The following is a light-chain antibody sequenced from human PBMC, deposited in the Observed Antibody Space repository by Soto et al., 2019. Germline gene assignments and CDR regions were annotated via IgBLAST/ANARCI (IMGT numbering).Light chain of an antibody. CDR2: GAS. Sequence: EIVLTQSPGTLSLSPGERATLTCRASQSVTSNFLAWYQQKPGQARRLLMYGASSRATGIPDRFSGSGSGTDFTLTISRLEPEDFALYYCHQYGSSPLTFGPGTRVDIK. CDR3: HQYGSSPLT. CDR1: QSVTSNF. V-gene: IGKV3-20*01. J-gene: IGKJ3*01.